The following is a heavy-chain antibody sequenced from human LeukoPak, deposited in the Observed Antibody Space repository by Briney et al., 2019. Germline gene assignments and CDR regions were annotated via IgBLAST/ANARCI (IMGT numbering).Heavy chain of an antibody. V-gene: IGHV1-18*01. D-gene: IGHD4-17*01. CDR2: ISAYNDNR. CDR3: ARDYGDNSYFFDY. J-gene: IGHJ4*02. Sequence: ASVKVSCKASDYTFTSFGVSWVRQAPGQGPEWMGWISAYNDNRHYAQKFQGRVTLTTDTSTSTAYLELRSLRPDDTAVYFCARDYGDNSYFFDYWGQGTLVTVSS. CDR1: DYTFTSFG.